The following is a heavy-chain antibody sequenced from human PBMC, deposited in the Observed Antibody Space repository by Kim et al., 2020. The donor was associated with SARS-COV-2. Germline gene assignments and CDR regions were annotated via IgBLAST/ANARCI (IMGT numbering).Heavy chain of an antibody. CDR3: ARGSTRVTMVRGVITRSPTKFDP. CDR2: INHSGST. Sequence: SETLSLTCAVYGGSFSGYYWSWIRQPPGKGLEWIGEINHSGSTNYNPSLKSRVTISVDTSKNQFSLKLSSVTAADTAVYYCARGSTRVTMVRGVITRSPTKFDPWGQGTLVTVSS. CDR1: GGSFSGYY. V-gene: IGHV4-34*01. J-gene: IGHJ5*02. D-gene: IGHD3-10*01.